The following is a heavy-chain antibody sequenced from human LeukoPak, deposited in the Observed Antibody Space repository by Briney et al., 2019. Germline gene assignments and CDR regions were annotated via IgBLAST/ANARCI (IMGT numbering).Heavy chain of an antibody. V-gene: IGHV4-59*08. CDR2: IYYSGST. Sequence: PSETLPLTCTVSGGSISSYYWSWIRQPPGKGLEWNGYIYYSGSTNYNPSLKSRVTISVDTSKNQFSLKLSSVTAADTAVYYCASGRSYYFDYWGQGTLVTVSS. D-gene: IGHD1-26*01. CDR1: GGSISSYY. J-gene: IGHJ4*02. CDR3: ASGRSYYFDY.